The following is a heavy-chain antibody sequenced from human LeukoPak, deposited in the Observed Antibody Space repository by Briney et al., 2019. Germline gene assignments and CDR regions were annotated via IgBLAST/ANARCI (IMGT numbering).Heavy chain of an antibody. CDR3: ARDTAMVRNYYYYMDV. V-gene: IGHV3-48*01. D-gene: IGHD5-18*01. J-gene: IGHJ6*03. CDR2: IRSSSSSI. Sequence: GGSLRLSCAASGFTFTSYSMNWVRQAPGKGLEWVSYIRSSSSSIYYADSVKGRFTISRDNAKNLLYLQMNSLRAEDTAVYYCARDTAMVRNYYYYMDVWGKGTTVTVSS. CDR1: GFTFTSYS.